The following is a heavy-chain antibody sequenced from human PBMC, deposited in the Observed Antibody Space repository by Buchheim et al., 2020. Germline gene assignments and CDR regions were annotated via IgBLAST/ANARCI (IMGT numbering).Heavy chain of an antibody. CDR1: GGSINRGGYY. V-gene: IGHV4-31*03. J-gene: IGHJ6*02. CDR2: IYYTGAT. D-gene: IGHD4-11*01. CDR3: ARDGYNNFGEYFAMDV. Sequence: QMQLQESGPGLVKPLQTLSLTCTVSGGSINRGGYYWSWIRQHSVRGLEWIGYIYYTGATYYSTSLTSRVSISVDMSKNRFPLRVNSVTAADTAVYFCARDGYNNFGEYFAMDVWGQGT.